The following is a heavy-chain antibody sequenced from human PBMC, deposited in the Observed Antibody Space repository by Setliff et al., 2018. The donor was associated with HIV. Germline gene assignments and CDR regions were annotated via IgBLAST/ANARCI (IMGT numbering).Heavy chain of an antibody. CDR1: GYTFTSYY. J-gene: IGHJ4*02. V-gene: IGHV1-46*01. CDR2: INPSGGGT. D-gene: IGHD3-10*01. Sequence: ASVKVSCKASGYTFTSYYMHWVRQAPGRGLEWMGIINPSGGGTSNAQKFQGRITLPRDTSTNTVYMELRSLRSEDTDVYYCARGGSPWVRGVKEGYFDYWGQGTLVTVSS. CDR3: ARGGSPWVRGVKEGYFDY.